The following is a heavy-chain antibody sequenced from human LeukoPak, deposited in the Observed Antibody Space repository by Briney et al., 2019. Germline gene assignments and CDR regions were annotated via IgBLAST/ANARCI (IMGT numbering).Heavy chain of an antibody. CDR1: GFTFSSYA. Sequence: PGGSLRLSCAASGFTFSSYAMHWVRQAPGKGLEWVAVISYDGSNKYYADSVKGRFTISRDNSKNTLYLQMNSPRAEDTAVYYCAREIAGSSSYHGMDVWGQGTTVTVSS. V-gene: IGHV3-30-3*01. CDR2: ISYDGSNK. CDR3: AREIAGSSSYHGMDV. D-gene: IGHD6-6*01. J-gene: IGHJ6*02.